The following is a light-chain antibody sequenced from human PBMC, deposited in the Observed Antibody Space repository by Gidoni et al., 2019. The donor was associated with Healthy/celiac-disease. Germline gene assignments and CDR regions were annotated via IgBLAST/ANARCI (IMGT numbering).Light chain of an antibody. J-gene: IGLJ2*01. V-gene: IGLV3-1*01. CDR2: QDS. Sequence: YELTQPPSVSVSPGQTASITCSGDKLGDKYACWYQQKPGQSPVLVIYQDSKRPSGIPERFSGSNSGNTATLTISGTQAMDEADYYCQAWDSSTVVFGGGTKLTVL. CDR1: KLGDKY. CDR3: QAWDSSTVV.